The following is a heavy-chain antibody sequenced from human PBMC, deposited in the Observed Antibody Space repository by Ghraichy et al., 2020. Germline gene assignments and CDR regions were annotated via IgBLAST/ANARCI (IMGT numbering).Heavy chain of an antibody. CDR2: TYYRSKWYN. Sequence: SETLSLTCAISGDSVSSNSAAWNWIRQSPSRGLEWLGRTYYRSKWYNDYAVSVKSRITINPDTSKNQFSLQLNSVTPEDTAVYYCARDPGGSYVSRYYFDYWGQGTLVTVSS. D-gene: IGHD1-26*01. V-gene: IGHV6-1*01. J-gene: IGHJ4*02. CDR1: GDSVSSNSAA. CDR3: ARDPGGSYVSRYYFDY.